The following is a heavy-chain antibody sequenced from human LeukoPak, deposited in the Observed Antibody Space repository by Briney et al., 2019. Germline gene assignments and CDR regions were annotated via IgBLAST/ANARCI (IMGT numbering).Heavy chain of an antibody. J-gene: IGHJ5*02. V-gene: IGHV3-74*01. CDR1: GFTFSNYW. CDR3: AREAGIVYYYDSSGYYQGWFDP. CDR2: INSDGINT. D-gene: IGHD3-22*01. Sequence: GGSLRLSCAASGFTFSNYWMHWVRQAPGKGLVWVSRINSDGINTSYADSVKGRFTISRDNAKNTLNLQMNSLRAEDTAVYYCAREAGIVYYYDSSGYYQGWFDPWGQGTLVTVSS.